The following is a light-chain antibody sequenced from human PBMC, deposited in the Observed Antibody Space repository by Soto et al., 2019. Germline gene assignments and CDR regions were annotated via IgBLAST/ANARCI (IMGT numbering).Light chain of an antibody. J-gene: IGKJ1*01. CDR2: GAS. CDR3: QQYGSSPRT. V-gene: IGKV3-15*01. Sequence: EIMIAQSPATLSVSPRERAPLSCRASQSVSSNLAWYQQKPGQAPRLLIYGASTRATGIPARFSGSGSGTEFTLTISRLEPEDFTVYYCQQYGSSPRTFGQGTKVDIK. CDR1: QSVSSN.